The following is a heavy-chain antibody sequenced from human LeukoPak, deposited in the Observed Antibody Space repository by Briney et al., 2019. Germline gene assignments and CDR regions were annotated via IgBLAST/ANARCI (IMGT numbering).Heavy chain of an antibody. CDR3: AKGMAPYGSGSLFDY. V-gene: IGHV3-30*04. Sequence: GGSLRLSCAASGFTFSSYAMHWVRQAPGKGLEWVAVISYDGSNKYYADSVKGRFTISRDNSKNTLYLQMNSLRAEDTAVYYCAKGMAPYGSGSLFDYWGQGTLVTVSS. J-gene: IGHJ4*02. CDR2: ISYDGSNK. CDR1: GFTFSSYA. D-gene: IGHD3-10*01.